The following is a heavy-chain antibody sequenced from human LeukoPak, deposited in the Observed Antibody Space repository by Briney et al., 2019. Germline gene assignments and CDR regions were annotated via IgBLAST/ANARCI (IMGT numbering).Heavy chain of an antibody. Sequence: ASVKVSCKASGYTFTSYYMHWVRQAPGQGLEWMGIINPSGGSTSYAQKFQGRVTMTRDTSTSTVYMELSSLRSEDTAVYYCAKLLTQNRNTLSGWALPLDYWGQGTLVTVSS. CDR2: INPSGGST. J-gene: IGHJ4*02. CDR3: AKLLTQNRNTLSGWALPLDY. D-gene: IGHD6-19*01. CDR1: GYTFTSYY. V-gene: IGHV1-46*01.